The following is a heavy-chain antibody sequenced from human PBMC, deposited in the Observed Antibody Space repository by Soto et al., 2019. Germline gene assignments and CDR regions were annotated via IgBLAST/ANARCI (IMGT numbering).Heavy chain of an antibody. CDR1: GFTFDDYA. V-gene: IGHV3-9*01. D-gene: IGHD3-16*02. Sequence: PGGSLRLSCAASGFTFDDYAMHWVRQAPGKGLEWVSGISWNSGSIGYADSVKGRFTISRDNAKNSLYLQMNSLRAEDTALYYCAKASKSSIMITFGGVIGSFGYWGQGTLVTVSS. CDR3: AKASKSSIMITFGGVIGSFGY. CDR2: ISWNSGSI. J-gene: IGHJ4*02.